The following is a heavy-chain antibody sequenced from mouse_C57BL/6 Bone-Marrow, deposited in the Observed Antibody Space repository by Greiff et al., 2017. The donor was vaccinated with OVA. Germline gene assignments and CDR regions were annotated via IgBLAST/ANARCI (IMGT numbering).Heavy chain of an antibody. D-gene: IGHD2-3*01. CDR1: GYTFTSYW. J-gene: IGHJ4*01. CDR3: TDGYYLPYAMDY. Sequence: EVQLQQSGTVLARPGASVKMSCKTSGYTFTSYWMHWVKQRPGQGLEWIGAIYPGNSDTSYNQKFKGKAKLTAVTSASTAYMELSSLTNEDSAVYYCTDGYYLPYAMDYWGQGTSVTVSS. V-gene: IGHV1-5*01. CDR2: IYPGNSDT.